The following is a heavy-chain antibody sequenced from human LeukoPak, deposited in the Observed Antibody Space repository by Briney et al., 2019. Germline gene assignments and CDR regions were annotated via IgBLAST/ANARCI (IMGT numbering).Heavy chain of an antibody. Sequence: GGSLRLSCVVSGFTFSSYSMNWVRRAPGKGLEWVSSISSSSYIYYADSVKGRFTISRDNAKNSLYLQMNSLRAEDAAVYYCARDTGYCTNGVCSQPFDYWGQGTLVTVSS. D-gene: IGHD2-8*01. CDR2: ISSSSYI. V-gene: IGHV3-21*01. CDR1: GFTFSSYS. J-gene: IGHJ4*02. CDR3: ARDTGYCTNGVCSQPFDY.